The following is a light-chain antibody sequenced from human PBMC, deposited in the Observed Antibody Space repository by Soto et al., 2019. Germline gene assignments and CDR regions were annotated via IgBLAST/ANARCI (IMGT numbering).Light chain of an antibody. CDR1: QSVSSY. Sequence: EIVLTQSPATLSLSPGERATLSCRASQSVSSYLAWYQQKPGQAPRLLIYDASNRATGIPARFSGSGSGTDFTLTISSLEPEDFAVYSCQQRSNWPPFGPGTKVDIK. V-gene: IGKV3-11*01. J-gene: IGKJ3*01. CDR2: DAS. CDR3: QQRSNWPP.